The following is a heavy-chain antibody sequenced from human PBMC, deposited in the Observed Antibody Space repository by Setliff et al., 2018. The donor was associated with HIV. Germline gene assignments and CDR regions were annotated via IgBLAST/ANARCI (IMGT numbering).Heavy chain of an antibody. Sequence: SETLSLTCTVSGGSINGYYWNWIRQSPGKGLEWIGYIGYNGDTSYNPSINSRVTLSVDRSKNQFSVKLSSVSAANTAVYFCARQGDGYNLDHVDYFDYWGQGTLVTVSS. CDR1: GGSINGYY. V-gene: IGHV4-59*01. J-gene: IGHJ4*02. CDR3: ARQGDGYNLDHVDYFDY. CDR2: IGYNGDT. D-gene: IGHD5-12*01.